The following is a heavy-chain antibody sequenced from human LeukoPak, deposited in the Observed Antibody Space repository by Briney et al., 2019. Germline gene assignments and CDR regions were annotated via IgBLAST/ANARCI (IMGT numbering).Heavy chain of an antibody. CDR1: GGTFSSYA. J-gene: IGHJ5*02. CDR3: ARETDGGYSSSWYWFDP. CDR2: IIPIFGTA. Sequence: SVKVSCKASGGTFSSYAISWVRQAPGQGLEWMGGIIPIFGTANYAQKFQGRVTITTDESTSTAYMELRSLRSDDTAVYYCARETDGGYSSSWYWFDPWGQGTLVTVSS. D-gene: IGHD6-13*01. V-gene: IGHV1-69*05.